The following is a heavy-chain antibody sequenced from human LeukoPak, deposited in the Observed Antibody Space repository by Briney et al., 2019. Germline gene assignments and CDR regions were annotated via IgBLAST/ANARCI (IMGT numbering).Heavy chain of an antibody. CDR3: ARARGYCSGGSCYEYFQH. CDR1: GGSISSYY. CDR2: FHHSGST. D-gene: IGHD2-15*01. J-gene: IGHJ1*01. Sequence: SETLSLTCTVSGGSISSYYWTWIRQSPGKGLEWIGFFHHSGSTNYNPSFKSRVTISADTSNNHFSLRLTSVTAADTAVYYCARARGYCSGGSCYEYFQHWGQGTLVTVSS. V-gene: IGHV4-59*01.